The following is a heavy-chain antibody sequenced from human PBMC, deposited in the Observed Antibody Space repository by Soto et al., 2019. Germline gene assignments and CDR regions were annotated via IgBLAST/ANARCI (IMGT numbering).Heavy chain of an antibody. CDR3: AASRSYYSSGYLAANEAFDI. CDR1: GYTFTSYY. Sequence: ASVKVSCKASGYTFTSYYMHWVRQAPGQGLEWMGIINPSGGSTSYAQKFQGRVTMTRDTSTSTVYMELSSLRSEDTAVYYCAASRSYYSSGYLAANEAFDIWGQGTMVTVSS. D-gene: IGHD3-9*01. V-gene: IGHV1-46*01. CDR2: INPSGGST. J-gene: IGHJ3*02.